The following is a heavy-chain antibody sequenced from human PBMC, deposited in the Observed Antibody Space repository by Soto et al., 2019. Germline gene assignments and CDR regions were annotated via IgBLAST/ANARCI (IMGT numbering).Heavy chain of an antibody. CDR3: AGDSKRLGELSTPLYYYGMDV. J-gene: IGHJ6*02. V-gene: IGHV4-61*01. Sequence: SETLSLTCTVSGGSVSSGSYYWSWIRQPPGKGLEWIGYIYYSGSTNYNPSLKSRVTISVDTSKNQFSLKLSSVTAADTAVYYCAGDSKRLGELSTPLYYYGMDVWGQGTTVTVSS. CDR2: IYYSGST. D-gene: IGHD3-16*02. CDR1: GGSVSSGSYY.